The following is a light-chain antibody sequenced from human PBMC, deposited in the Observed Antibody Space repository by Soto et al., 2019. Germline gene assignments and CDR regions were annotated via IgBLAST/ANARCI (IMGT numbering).Light chain of an antibody. V-gene: IGKV1-33*01. J-gene: IGKJ4*01. CDR1: QDISNY. CDR2: DAS. CDR3: QQSDTLPLT. Sequence: DIQMTQSPSSVSASVGDRVTITCQASQDISNYLDWYQQKPGKAPKLLIYDASNLETGVPSRFSGSGSGTDFTLTISSLQPEDIATFYCQQSDTLPLTFGGGTKVEIK.